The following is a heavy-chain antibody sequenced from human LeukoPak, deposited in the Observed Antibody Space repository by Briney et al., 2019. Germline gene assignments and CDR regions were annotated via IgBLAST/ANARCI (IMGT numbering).Heavy chain of an antibody. CDR2: IKQDGSEK. CDR3: ARIGYSSSSFDY. Sequence: PGGSLRLSCAASGFRFTNYWMSWVRQAPGKELEWVANIKQDGSEKDYVDSMKGRFTISRDNAKNSVYLQVNSLRAEDTAVYYCARIGYSSSSFDYWGQGTLVTVSS. V-gene: IGHV3-7*01. J-gene: IGHJ4*02. D-gene: IGHD6-13*01. CDR1: GFRFTNYW.